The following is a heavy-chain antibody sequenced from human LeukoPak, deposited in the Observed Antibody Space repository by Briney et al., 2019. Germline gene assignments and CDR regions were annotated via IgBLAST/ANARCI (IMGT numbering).Heavy chain of an antibody. V-gene: IGHV3-23*01. J-gene: IGHJ4*02. CDR2: VSGGGGST. Sequence: GGSLRLSCAASGFTLRSHAMNWVRQAPGKGLEWVSTVSGGGGSTYYTASVRGRFTISRDNSKNTLSLQMNSLRAEDTAVYYCAKSGSWYFFDYWGQGTLVTVSS. CDR3: AKSGSWYFFDY. D-gene: IGHD6-13*01. CDR1: GFTLRSHA.